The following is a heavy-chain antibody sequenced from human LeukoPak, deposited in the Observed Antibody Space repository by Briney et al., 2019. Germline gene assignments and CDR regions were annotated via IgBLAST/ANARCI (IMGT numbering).Heavy chain of an antibody. V-gene: IGHV3-30*18. CDR1: GFTFSSYG. CDR2: ISYDGSNK. Sequence: PGGSLRLSCAASGFTFSSYGMHWVRQAPGKGLEWVAVISYDGSNKYYAESVKGRFTISRDNSKNTLYLQMNSLRAEDTAVYYCAKDLDVVVVIATSFDYWGQGTLVTVSS. D-gene: IGHD2-15*01. CDR3: AKDLDVVVVIATSFDY. J-gene: IGHJ4*02.